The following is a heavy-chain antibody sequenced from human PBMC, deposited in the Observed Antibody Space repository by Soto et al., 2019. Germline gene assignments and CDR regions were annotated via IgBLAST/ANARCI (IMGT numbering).Heavy chain of an antibody. D-gene: IGHD4-4*01. CDR3: AKDKVYSNYEHYFDY. CDR1: GLSFENYA. Sequence: GGSLRLSCAASGLSFENYAMHWVRQAPGKGLEWVSGISWHSGNLGYADSVRGRFTISRDNAKNSLYLQMNSLRPEDTGLYYCAKDKVYSNYEHYFDYWGQGTLVTVSS. J-gene: IGHJ4*02. CDR2: ISWHSGNL. V-gene: IGHV3-9*01.